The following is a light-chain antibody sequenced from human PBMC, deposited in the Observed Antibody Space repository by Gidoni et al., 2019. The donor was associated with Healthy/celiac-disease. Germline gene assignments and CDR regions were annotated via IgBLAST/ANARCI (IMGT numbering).Light chain of an antibody. CDR3: QSADSSGTYNV. V-gene: IGLV3-25*03. CDR2: QDS. Sequence: SYELTQPPPVSVSPGRTARITCSGDALPKQYAYWYQQKPGQAPVLVIYQDSERPSGIPERFSGSSSGTTVTLTISGVQAEDEADYYCQSADSSGTYNVFGTGTNVTVL. J-gene: IGLJ1*01. CDR1: ALPKQY.